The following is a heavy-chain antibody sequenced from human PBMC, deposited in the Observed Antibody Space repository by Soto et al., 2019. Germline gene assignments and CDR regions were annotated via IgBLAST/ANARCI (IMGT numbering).Heavy chain of an antibody. J-gene: IGHJ6*02. D-gene: IGHD3-22*01. CDR1: GATISSGGFY. V-gene: IGHV4-31*03. Sequence: QVQLQESGPGLVEASQTLSLTCTVSGATISSGGFYWSWIRQRPGKGLEWIGHIYYTGSTYYKPSLKVRVRFPVTIFRNQFPLRLSFLPPADPANYFWGRNDSFYGERGYGSTFWGQGTTVTV. CDR3: GRNDSFYGERGYGSTF. CDR2: IYYTGST.